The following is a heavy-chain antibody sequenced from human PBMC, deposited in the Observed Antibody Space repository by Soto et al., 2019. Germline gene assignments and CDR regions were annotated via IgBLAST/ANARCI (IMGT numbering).Heavy chain of an antibody. CDR1: GYTFTSYG. D-gene: IGHD2-8*01. J-gene: IGHJ3*02. Sequence: GAAVKVSCKSSGYTFTSYGFTWVRQAPGQGLEWMGWISAYNGNTNYAQKLQGRVTMTTDTSTSTAYMELRSLRSDDTAVYYCARGGQCTICVCYSVPHAVAIWG. V-gene: IGHV1-18*04. CDR3: ARGGQCTICVCYSVPHAVAI. CDR2: ISAYNGNT.